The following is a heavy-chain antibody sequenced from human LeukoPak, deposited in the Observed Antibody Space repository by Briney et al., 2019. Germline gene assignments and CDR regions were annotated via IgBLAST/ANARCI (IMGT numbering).Heavy chain of an antibody. CDR2: ITSDNTV. Sequence: GGPLRLSCAASGFIFSDYYMSWVRQAPGKGLEWVSYITSDNTVYYSDSVKGRFTISRDNPKNSIYLQMNSLRYEDTAFYYCARVVSSRSAVGFGPWGQGTLVTVSS. J-gene: IGHJ5*02. D-gene: IGHD5/OR15-5a*01. CDR1: GFIFSDYY. V-gene: IGHV3-11*01. CDR3: ARVVSSRSAVGFGP.